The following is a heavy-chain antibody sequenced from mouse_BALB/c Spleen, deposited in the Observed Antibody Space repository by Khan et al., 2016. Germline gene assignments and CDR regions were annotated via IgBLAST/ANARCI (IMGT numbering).Heavy chain of an antibody. J-gene: IGHJ4*01. CDR3: ARSYYGYFAMDY. D-gene: IGHD1-2*01. Sequence: QVQLQQSGTELPRPGASVTLSCKASGYTFTDYYLHWVKQRTGQGLEWIGEIFPGSGSTYYNAKFKGKASLTADTSSSTAYMQLSSLTSEDSAVYFCARSYYGYFAMDYWGHGASVTVSS. CDR2: IFPGSGST. CDR1: GYTFTDYY. V-gene: IGHV1-77*01.